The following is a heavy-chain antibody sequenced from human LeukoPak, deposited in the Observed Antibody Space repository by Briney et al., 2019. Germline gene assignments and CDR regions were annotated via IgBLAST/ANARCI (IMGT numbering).Heavy chain of an antibody. V-gene: IGHV3-33*01. CDR3: VRDKQDYGDYDFDY. CDR1: GFTFSSYG. J-gene: IGHJ4*02. CDR2: IWYDGSNK. Sequence: GRSLRLSCAASGFTFSSYGMHWVRQAPGKGLEWVAVIWYDGSNKYYADSVKGRFTISRDNSKNTLYLQMNSLRAEDTAVYYCVRDKQDYGDYDFDYWGQGTLVTVSS. D-gene: IGHD4-17*01.